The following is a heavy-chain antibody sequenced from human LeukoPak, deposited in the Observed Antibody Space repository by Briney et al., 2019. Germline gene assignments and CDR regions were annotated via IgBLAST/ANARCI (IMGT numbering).Heavy chain of an antibody. J-gene: IGHJ4*02. CDR1: GGSISSYY. D-gene: IGHD3-22*01. V-gene: IGHV4-59*01. CDR2: IYYSGST. CDR3: ARRTYFYDSSGYYFDY. Sequence: PSETLSLTCTVSGGSISSYYWSWIRQPPGKGLECIGYIYYSGSTNYNPSLKSRVTISVDTSKNQFSLKLSSVTAADTPVYYCARRTYFYDSSGYYFDYWGQGTLVTVSS.